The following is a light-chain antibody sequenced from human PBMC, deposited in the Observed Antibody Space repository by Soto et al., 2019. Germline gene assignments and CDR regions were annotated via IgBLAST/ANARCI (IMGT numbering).Light chain of an antibody. V-gene: IGLV2-14*01. CDR2: EVN. J-gene: IGLJ1*01. CDR3: SSYTSSTTYV. CDR1: NRDVGGYNY. Sequence: QSVLTQPACVSGSPGQSMTISCTGTNRDVGGYNYVSWYQQHPGKAPKLMMYEVNNRPSAVSNRFSGSRSGNTASLTISGLQAEDEADYYCSSYTSSTTYVFGTGTKV.